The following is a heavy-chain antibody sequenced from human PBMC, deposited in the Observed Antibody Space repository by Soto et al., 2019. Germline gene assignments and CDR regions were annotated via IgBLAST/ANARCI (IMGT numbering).Heavy chain of an antibody. CDR2: IYYSGST. V-gene: IGHV4-30-4*01. Sequence: SETLSLTCTVSGGSISSGDYYWSWIRQPPGKGLEWIGYIYYSGSTYYNPSLKSRVTISVDTSKNQFSLKLSSVTAADTAVYYCASSPYYYDSSGYYSLPVYWGQGTLVTVSS. J-gene: IGHJ4*02. CDR3: ASSPYYYDSSGYYSLPVY. D-gene: IGHD3-22*01. CDR1: GGSISSGDYY.